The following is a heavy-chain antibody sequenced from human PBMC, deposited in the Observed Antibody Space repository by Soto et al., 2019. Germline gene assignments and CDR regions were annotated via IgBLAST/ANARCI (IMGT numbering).Heavy chain of an antibody. D-gene: IGHD3-3*01. CDR2: IKSKTDGGTT. J-gene: IGHJ4*02. V-gene: IGHV3-15*01. Sequence: GGSLRLSCAASGFTFSNAWMSWVRQAPGKGLEWVGRIKSKTDGGTTDYAAPVKGRFTISRDDSKNTLYLQMNSLKTEDTAVYYCTTSDDFWSGYCDYWGQGTLVTVSS. CDR3: TTSDDFWSGYCDY. CDR1: GFTFSNAW.